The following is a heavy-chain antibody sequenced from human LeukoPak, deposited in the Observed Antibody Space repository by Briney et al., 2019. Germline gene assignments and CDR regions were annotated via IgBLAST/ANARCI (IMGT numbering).Heavy chain of an antibody. CDR3: ARDFGSSWSWLYYYYMDV. D-gene: IGHD6-13*01. CDR2: ISSSSSYI. CDR1: GFTFSSYS. V-gene: IGHV3-21*01. J-gene: IGHJ6*03. Sequence: PGGSLRLSCAASGFTFSSYSMNWVRQAPGKGLEWVSSISSSSSYIYYADSVKGRFTISRDNAKNSLYLQMNSLRAEDTAVYYCARDFGSSWSWLYYYYMDVWGKGTTVTISS.